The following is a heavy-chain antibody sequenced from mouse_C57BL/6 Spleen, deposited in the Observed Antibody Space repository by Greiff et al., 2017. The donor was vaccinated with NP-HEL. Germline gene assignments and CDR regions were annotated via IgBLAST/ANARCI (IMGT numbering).Heavy chain of an antibody. CDR1: GFSLSTSGMG. J-gene: IGHJ3*01. CDR3: ARTSGDGPFEFAY. CDR2: IYWDDDK. Sequence: QVTLQECGPGILQSSQTLSLSCSFSGFSLSTSGMGVSWIRQPSGKGLEWLAHIYWDDDKRYNPSLKSRLTISKDTSRNQVFLKITSVDSAETATYYGARTSGDGPFEFAYWGQGTLVTVSA. V-gene: IGHV8-12*01. D-gene: IGHD2-13*01.